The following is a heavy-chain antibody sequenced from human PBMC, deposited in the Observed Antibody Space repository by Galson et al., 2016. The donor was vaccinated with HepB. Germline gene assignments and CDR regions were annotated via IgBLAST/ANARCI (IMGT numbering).Heavy chain of an antibody. V-gene: IGHV2-70*01. CDR3: ARTLGLTVQTPYSDY. Sequence: PALVKPTQTLTLTCTFSGFSLRSSGMSVTWIRQSPGKALEWLALIGWNDHKHYNTSLRTRLTISKDTSKHQVVLTMTNMDHVDTGTYDCARTLGLTVQTPYSDYWGHGILVTVSS. CDR1: GFSLRSSGMS. J-gene: IGHJ4*01. CDR2: IGWNDHK. D-gene: IGHD4/OR15-4a*01.